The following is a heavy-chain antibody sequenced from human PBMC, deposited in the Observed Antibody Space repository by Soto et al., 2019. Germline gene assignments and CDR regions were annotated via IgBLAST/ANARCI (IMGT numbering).Heavy chain of an antibody. D-gene: IGHD2-8*01. Sequence: QVQLQESGPGLVKSSGTLSLTCTVSGGSISTSQWWSWLRQPPGKGLEWIGEIYHSGSSNYNASLKSLVTISVDKSKNQCSLTVNSVAAADTAVYYCARKTYESKGTFDYWGQGTLVTVSS. J-gene: IGHJ4*02. CDR3: ARKTYESKGTFDY. CDR2: IYHSGSS. CDR1: GGSISTSQW. V-gene: IGHV4-4*02.